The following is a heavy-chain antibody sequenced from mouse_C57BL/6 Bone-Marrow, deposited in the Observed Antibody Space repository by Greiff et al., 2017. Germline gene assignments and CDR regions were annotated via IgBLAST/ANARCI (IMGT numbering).Heavy chain of an antibody. Sequence: QVQLQQSGAELARPGASVKMSCKASGYTFTSYTMHWVKQRPGQGLEWIGYINPSSGYTKYNQKFKDKATLTADKSSSTAYIQLSSLTSEDSAVYYCSRDYDCSCYGLGYWGQGTSVTVSS. CDR2: INPSSGYT. CDR3: SRDYDCSCYGLGY. J-gene: IGHJ4*01. V-gene: IGHV1-4*01. D-gene: IGHD2-4*01. CDR1: GYTFTSYT.